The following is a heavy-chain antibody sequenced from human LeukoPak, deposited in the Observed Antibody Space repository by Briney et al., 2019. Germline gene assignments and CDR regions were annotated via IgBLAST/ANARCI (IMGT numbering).Heavy chain of an antibody. V-gene: IGHV3-23*01. CDR2: ISGSGGST. J-gene: IGHJ4*02. CDR1: GFTFSSYA. D-gene: IGHD6-19*01. CDR3: AKEIGGIAVAALYDY. Sequence: GGSLRLPCAASGFTFSSYAMSWVRQAPGKGLEWVSAISGSGGSTYYADSVKDRFTISRDNSKNTLYLQMNSLRAEDTAVYYCAKEIGGIAVAALYDYWGQGTLVTVSS.